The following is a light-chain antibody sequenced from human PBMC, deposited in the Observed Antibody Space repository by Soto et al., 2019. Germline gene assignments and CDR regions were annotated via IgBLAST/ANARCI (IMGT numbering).Light chain of an antibody. Sequence: EIVLTQSPATLSLSPGERATLSCRASQTFCSYLPWYQQKPGQAPRLLIYDASNRATGIPARFSGSGSGTDFTLTISSLEPEDFAVYYCQQRSNWPPSLTFGGGTKVEIK. V-gene: IGKV3-11*01. CDR1: QTFCSY. J-gene: IGKJ4*01. CDR2: DAS. CDR3: QQRSNWPPSLT.